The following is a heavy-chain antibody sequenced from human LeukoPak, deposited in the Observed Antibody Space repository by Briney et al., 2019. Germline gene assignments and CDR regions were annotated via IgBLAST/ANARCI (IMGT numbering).Heavy chain of an antibody. CDR3: ARDLTVGATVRYFDY. J-gene: IGHJ4*02. D-gene: IGHD1-26*01. CDR1: GFTFSSYS. CDR2: ISSSSYI. Sequence: GGSLRLSCAASGFTFSSYSMNWVRQAPGKGLEWVSSISSSSYIYYTDSVKGRFTISRDNAKNSLYLQMNRLRAEDTAVYYCARDLTVGATVRYFDYWGQGTLVTVSS. V-gene: IGHV3-21*01.